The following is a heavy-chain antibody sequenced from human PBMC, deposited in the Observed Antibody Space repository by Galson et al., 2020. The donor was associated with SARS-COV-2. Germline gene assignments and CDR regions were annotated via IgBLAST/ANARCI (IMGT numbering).Heavy chain of an antibody. CDR3: AREAASVTLGYFDF. CDR2: IYNTGST. D-gene: IGHD2-15*01. V-gene: IGHV4-31*03. Sequence: ASETLSLTCTVSGDSISTGGYYWTWIRQFPGKGLEWIGYIYNTGSTDSNPSVKGRVSISLDTSKNQFSLNLNSVTAADTAVYYCAREAASVTLGYFDFWGQGTPVTVSS. J-gene: IGHJ4*02. CDR1: GDSISTGGYY.